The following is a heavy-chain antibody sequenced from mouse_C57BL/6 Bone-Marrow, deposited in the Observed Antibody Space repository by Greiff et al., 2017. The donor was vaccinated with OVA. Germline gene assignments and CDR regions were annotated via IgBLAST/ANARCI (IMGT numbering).Heavy chain of an antibody. J-gene: IGHJ4*01. D-gene: IGHD3-2*02. V-gene: IGHV5S21*01. Sequence: EVQLVESGEGLVKPGGSLKLSCAASGFTFSSYAMSWVRQTPEKRLEWVAYISRGGDYIYYADTVKGRFTISRDNARNTLYLQMSSLKSEDTAVYYCSRQLRLDYAMDYWGQGTSVTVSS. CDR2: ISRGGDYI. CDR3: SRQLRLDYAMDY. CDR1: GFTFSSYA.